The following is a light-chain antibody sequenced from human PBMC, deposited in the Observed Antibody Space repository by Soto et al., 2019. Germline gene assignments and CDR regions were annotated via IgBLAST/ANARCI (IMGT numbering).Light chain of an antibody. CDR3: QQYNSWPFT. J-gene: IGKJ3*01. CDR1: QSVSRIN. V-gene: IGKV3-15*01. CDR2: GAS. Sequence: EIVMTQARATLSVSPGEGATLSCRASQSVSRINVAWYQQKPGQAPRLLIYGASTRATGIPGRFSGSGSGTEFTLTISSLQSEDFAVYYCQQYNSWPFTFGPGTKVDNK.